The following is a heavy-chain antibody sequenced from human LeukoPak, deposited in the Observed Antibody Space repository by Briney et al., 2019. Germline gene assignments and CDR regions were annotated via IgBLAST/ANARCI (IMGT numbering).Heavy chain of an antibody. CDR2: IYYSGST. D-gene: IGHD6-13*01. V-gene: IGHV4-59*01. CDR3: ARGLPYSSSWYPQYYFDY. Sequence: SETLSLTCTVSGGSISSYYWSWIRQPPGKGLEWVGYIYYSGSTNYNPSLKSRVTISVDTSKNQFSLKLSSVTAADTAVYYCARGLPYSSSWYPQYYFDYWGQGTLVTVSS. J-gene: IGHJ4*02. CDR1: GGSISSYY.